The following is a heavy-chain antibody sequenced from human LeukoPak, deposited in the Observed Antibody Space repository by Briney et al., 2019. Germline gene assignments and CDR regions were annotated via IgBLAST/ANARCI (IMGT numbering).Heavy chain of an antibody. CDR3: ARDAGVGYCSGGSCKLLRPGVTYYFDY. J-gene: IGHJ4*02. CDR2: IIPILGIA. D-gene: IGHD2-15*01. Sequence: SVKVSCKASGGTFSSYTISWVRQAPGQGLEWRGRIIPILGIANYAQKFQGRVTITADKSTSTAYMELSSLRSEDTAVYYCARDAGVGYCSGGSCKLLRPGVTYYFDYWGQGTLVTVSS. CDR1: GGTFSSYT. V-gene: IGHV1-69*04.